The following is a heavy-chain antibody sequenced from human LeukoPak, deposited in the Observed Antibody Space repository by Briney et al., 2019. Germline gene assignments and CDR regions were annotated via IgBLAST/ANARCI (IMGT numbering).Heavy chain of an antibody. CDR2: IRSKANNYAT. D-gene: IGHD3-22*01. CDR3: ASRGDSSGYSYPFDY. J-gene: IGHJ4*02. V-gene: IGHV3-73*01. Sequence: GGSLRLSCAASGFTFTGSAIHWVRQASGKRLEWVGRIRSKANNYATAYAASVKGRFTLSRDDSKNTAYLQMDSLKTEDTAVYYCASRGDSSGYSYPFDYWGQGTLVTVSS. CDR1: GFTFTGSA.